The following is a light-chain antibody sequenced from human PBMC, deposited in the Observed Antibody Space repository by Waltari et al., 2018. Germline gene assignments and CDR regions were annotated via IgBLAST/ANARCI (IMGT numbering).Light chain of an antibody. CDR2: DAS. CDR3: QHDHLLPYT. CDR1: QDITTS. Sequence: DIQMTPSSSSLSAAIGGRPTITCQTAQDITTSLSWFQQKPGEPPQRLISDASTLQPGVPARFTGTGSGTAFSFTITGLQPEDAATYYCQHDHLLPYTFGRGTKLEIK. J-gene: IGKJ2*01. V-gene: IGKV1-33*01.